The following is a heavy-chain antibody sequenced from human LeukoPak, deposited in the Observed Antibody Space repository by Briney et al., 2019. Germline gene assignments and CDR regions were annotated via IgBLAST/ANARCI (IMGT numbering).Heavy chain of an antibody. CDR1: GFTFSSYA. D-gene: IGHD3-3*01. Sequence: HAGGSLRLSCAASGFTFSSYAMSWVRQAPGKGLEWVSAISGSGGSTYYADSVKGRFTISRDNSKNTLYLQMNSLRAEDTAVYYCARKTLARITIFGAALDDWGQGTLVTVSS. CDR2: ISGSGGST. CDR3: ARKTLARITIFGAALDD. V-gene: IGHV3-23*01. J-gene: IGHJ4*02.